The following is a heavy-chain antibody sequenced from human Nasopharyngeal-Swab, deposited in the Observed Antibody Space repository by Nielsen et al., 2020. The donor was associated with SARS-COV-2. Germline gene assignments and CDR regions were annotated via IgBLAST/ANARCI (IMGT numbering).Heavy chain of an antibody. J-gene: IGHJ3*02. Sequence: GESLKISCAASGFTFSSYSMNWVRQAPGKGLEWVSYISSSSSTIYYADSVKGRFTISRDNAKNSLYLQMNSLRDEDTAVYYCARDYYDSSADAFDIWGQGTMVTVSS. CDR3: ARDYYDSSADAFDI. CDR2: ISSSSSTI. D-gene: IGHD3-22*01. V-gene: IGHV3-48*02. CDR1: GFTFSSYS.